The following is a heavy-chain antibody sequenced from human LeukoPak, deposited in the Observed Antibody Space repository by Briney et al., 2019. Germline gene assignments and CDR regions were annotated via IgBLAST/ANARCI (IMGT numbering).Heavy chain of an antibody. CDR1: GFTFSNNW. J-gene: IGHJ4*02. CDR3: ASEYYGSGSLDY. D-gene: IGHD3-10*01. CDR2: VKKDASEK. Sequence: GRSLRLSCAASGFTFSNNWMTWVRQAPGKGLEWVASVKKDASEKYYVDSVKGRFTISRDNAKNSLYLQMNSLRTEDTALYYCASEYYGSGSLDYWGQGTLVTVSS. V-gene: IGHV3-7*01.